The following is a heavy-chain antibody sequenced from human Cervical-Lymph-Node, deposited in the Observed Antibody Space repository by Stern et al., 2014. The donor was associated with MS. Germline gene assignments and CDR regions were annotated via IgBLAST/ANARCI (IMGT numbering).Heavy chain of an antibody. Sequence: QVQLVQSGAEVKKPGSSVKVSCKAFGGTFSSYTMSWVRQAPGQGLEWMGRSIPIFGTANHAQKCQDRVTITADKFTSTAYMALNSLRSEDTAVYYCAREALLGGNYYALDVWGQGTTVTVSS. J-gene: IGHJ6*02. D-gene: IGHD2-15*01. V-gene: IGHV1-69*06. CDR3: AREALLGGNYYALDV. CDR1: GGTFSSYT. CDR2: SIPIFGTA.